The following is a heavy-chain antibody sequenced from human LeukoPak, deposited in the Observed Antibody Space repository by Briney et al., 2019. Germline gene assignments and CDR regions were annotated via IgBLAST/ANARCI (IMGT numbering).Heavy chain of an antibody. CDR3: AKVSCSGGSCYYYYYYGMDV. Sequence: GGSLRLSCAASGFTFSSYAMSWVRQAPGEGLEWVSAISGSGGSTYYADSVKGRLTISRDNSKNTLYLQMNSLRAEDTAVYYWAKVSCSGGSCYYYYYYGMDVWGQGTTVTVSS. D-gene: IGHD2-15*01. CDR2: ISGSGGST. J-gene: IGHJ6*02. CDR1: GFTFSSYA. V-gene: IGHV3-23*01.